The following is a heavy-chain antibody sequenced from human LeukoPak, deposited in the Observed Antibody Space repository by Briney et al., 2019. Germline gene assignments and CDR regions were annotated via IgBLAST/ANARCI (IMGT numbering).Heavy chain of an antibody. Sequence: PSETLSLTCTVSGGSISKYYWSWVRQPPGKGLEWIGYIYYSGSTNYNPSLKSRVTISVDTSKNQFSLKLSSVTAADTAVYYCARALRGVSVVAVRFLEEPGFDPWGQGILVTVSS. CDR1: GGSISKYY. V-gene: IGHV4-59*08. CDR2: IYYSGST. CDR3: ARALRGVSVVAVRFLEEPGFDP. D-gene: IGHD3-3*01. J-gene: IGHJ5*02.